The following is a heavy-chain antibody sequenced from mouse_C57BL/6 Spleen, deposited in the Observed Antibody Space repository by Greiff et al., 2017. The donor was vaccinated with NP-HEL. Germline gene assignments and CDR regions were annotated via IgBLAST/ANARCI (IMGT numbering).Heavy chain of an antibody. V-gene: IGHV5-17*01. Sequence: EVKLQESGGGLVKPGGSLKLSCAASGFTFSDYGMHWVRQAPEKGLEWVAYISSGSSTIYYADTVKGRFTISRDNAKNTLFLQMTSLRSEDTAMYYCARYYGSSWYFDVWGTGTTVTVSS. J-gene: IGHJ1*03. CDR1: GFTFSDYG. D-gene: IGHD1-1*01. CDR3: ARYYGSSWYFDV. CDR2: ISSGSSTI.